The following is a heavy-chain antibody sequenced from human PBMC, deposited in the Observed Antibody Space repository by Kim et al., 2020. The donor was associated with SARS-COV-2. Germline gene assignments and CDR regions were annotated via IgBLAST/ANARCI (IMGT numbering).Heavy chain of an antibody. V-gene: IGHV4-39*07. CDR1: GGSISSSSYY. CDR3: ARVAFGELLTPDY. CDR2: IYYSGST. D-gene: IGHD3-10*01. Sequence: SETLSLTCTVSGGSISSSSYYWGWIRQPPGKGLEWIGSIYYSGSTYYNPSLKSRVTISVDTSKNQFSLKLSSVTAADTAVYYCARVAFGELLTPDYWGQGTLVTVSS. J-gene: IGHJ4*02.